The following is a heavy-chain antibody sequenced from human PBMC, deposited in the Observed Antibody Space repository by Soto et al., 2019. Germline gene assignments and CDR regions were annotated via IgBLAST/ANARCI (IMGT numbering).Heavy chain of an antibody. CDR2: ISSSSSTI. Sequence: EVQLVESGGGLVQPGGSLRLSCAASGFTFSSYSMNWVRQAPGEGLEWVSYISSSSSTIYYADSVKGRFTISRDNAKNPLYLQMNSLRAEDTAVYYWARDKAGWLELSSNWFDPWGQGTLVTVSS. CDR3: ARDKAGWLELSSNWFDP. CDR1: GFTFSSYS. J-gene: IGHJ5*02. V-gene: IGHV3-48*01. D-gene: IGHD1-7*01.